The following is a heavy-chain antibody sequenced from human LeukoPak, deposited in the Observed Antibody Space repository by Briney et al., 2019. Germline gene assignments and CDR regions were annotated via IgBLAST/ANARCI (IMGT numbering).Heavy chain of an antibody. CDR1: GFTLSHYG. J-gene: IGHJ4*02. V-gene: IGHV3-33*01. CDR2: IWFDGGKI. CDR3: VRGSGGDGYSYWGDY. D-gene: IGHD5-24*01. Sequence: GGSLRLSCAASGFTLSHYGMHWVRQAPGMGLGWVAVIWFDGGKIHYPDSVKGRFTISRDNSKNTLYLQMDNLRADDTAVYYCVRGSGGDGYSYWGDYWGQGTLVTVSP.